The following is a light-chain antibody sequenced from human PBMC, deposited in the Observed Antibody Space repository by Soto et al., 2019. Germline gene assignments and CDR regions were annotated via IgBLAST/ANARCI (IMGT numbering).Light chain of an antibody. CDR2: DAS. V-gene: IGKV3-11*01. J-gene: IGKJ5*01. Sequence: EIVMTQSPPTLSVSPGERATLSCRASQSISRTLAWYQQKSGQPPRLLIYDASTRATGFPARFSGSGSGTDFTLTISSLEPEDFAVYYCQLRSNWLITFGQGTRLEIK. CDR1: QSISRT. CDR3: QLRSNWLIT.